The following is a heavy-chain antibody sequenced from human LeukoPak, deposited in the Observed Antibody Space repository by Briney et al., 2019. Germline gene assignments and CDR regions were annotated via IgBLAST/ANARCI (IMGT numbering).Heavy chain of an antibody. CDR1: GFTFSSYA. CDR2: ISYDGSNK. J-gene: IGHJ3*02. D-gene: IGHD2-2*01. Sequence: HPGGSLRLSCAASGFTFSSYAMHWVRQAPGKGLEWVAVISYDGSNKYYADSVKGRFTISRDNSKNTLYLQMNSLRAEDTAVYYCARRIARYCSSTSCSGAFDIWGQGTMVTVSS. CDR3: ARRIARYCSSTSCSGAFDI. V-gene: IGHV3-30-3*01.